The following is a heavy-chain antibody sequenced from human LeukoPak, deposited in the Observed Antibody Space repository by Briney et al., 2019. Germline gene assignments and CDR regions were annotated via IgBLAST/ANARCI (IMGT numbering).Heavy chain of an antibody. CDR2: IYYSGST. Sequence: TETLSRTSTVSDGSISTYYWSWIRKPPWKGLEWIGYIYYSGSTNYNPSLKSRVTISVDTSKNQCSLKLTSVTAADTALDYGARSRGYFDYWGQGTLVTVSS. D-gene: IGHD6-13*01. V-gene: IGHV4-59*01. CDR3: ARSRGYFDY. J-gene: IGHJ4*02. CDR1: DGSISTYY.